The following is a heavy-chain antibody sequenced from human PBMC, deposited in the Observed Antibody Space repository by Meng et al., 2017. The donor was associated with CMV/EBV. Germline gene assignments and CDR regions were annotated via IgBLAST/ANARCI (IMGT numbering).Heavy chain of an antibody. CDR2: INHSGST. D-gene: IGHD3-3*01. J-gene: IGHJ6*02. CDR1: GGSFSGDY. Sequence: SETLSLTCAVYGGSFSGDYWSWIRQPPGKGLEWIGEINHSGSTNYNPSLKSRVTISVDTSKNQFSLKLSSVTAADTAVYYCARGDRTIFGVVIAYGMDVWGQGTTVTVSS. V-gene: IGHV4-34*01. CDR3: ARGDRTIFGVVIAYGMDV.